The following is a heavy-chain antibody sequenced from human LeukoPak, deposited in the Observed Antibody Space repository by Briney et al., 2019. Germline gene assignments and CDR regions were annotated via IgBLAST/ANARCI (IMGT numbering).Heavy chain of an antibody. V-gene: IGHV3-30*04. CDR2: ISYDGSNK. J-gene: IGHJ4*02. CDR1: GFTFSSYA. Sequence: GGSLRLSCAASGFTFSSYAMHWVRQAPGKGLEWVAVISYDGSNKYYADSVKGRFTISRDNSKNTLYLQMNSLRAEDTAVYYCARDAKPRSYYWGQGTLVTVSS. CDR3: ARDAKPRSYY. D-gene: IGHD1-26*01.